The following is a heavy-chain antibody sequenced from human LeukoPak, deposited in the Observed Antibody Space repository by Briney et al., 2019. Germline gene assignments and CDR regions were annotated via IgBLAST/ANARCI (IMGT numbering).Heavy chain of an antibody. CDR3: ARGLTSGYYGHYYMDV. Sequence: SETLSLTCAVSGDSISSGTYSWSWIRQPPGKGLEWIGSIYHSGSTYYNPSLKSRVTISVDTSKNQFSLKLSSVTAADTAVYYCARGLTSGYYGHYYMDVWGKGTTVTVSS. J-gene: IGHJ6*03. D-gene: IGHD3-22*01. V-gene: IGHV4-30-2*03. CDR1: GDSISSGTYS. CDR2: IYHSGST.